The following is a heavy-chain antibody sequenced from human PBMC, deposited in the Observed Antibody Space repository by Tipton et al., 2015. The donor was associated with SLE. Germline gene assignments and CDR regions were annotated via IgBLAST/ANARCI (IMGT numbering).Heavy chain of an antibody. CDR1: GFTFSGYA. D-gene: IGHD6-6*01. Sequence: SLRLSCAASGFTFSGYAMSWVRQAPGKGLEWVSAISASGGGIYYADSVKGRFTISRDNSKNTLYLQMDSLRAEDTAVYYCAKGVSSQRTYNWFDPWGQGTLVTVSS. J-gene: IGHJ5*02. CDR2: ISASGGGI. CDR3: AKGVSSQRTYNWFDP. V-gene: IGHV3-23*01.